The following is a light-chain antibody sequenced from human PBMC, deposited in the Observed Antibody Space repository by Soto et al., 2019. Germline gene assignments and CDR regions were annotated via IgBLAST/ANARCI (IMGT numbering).Light chain of an antibody. CDR3: QQYGNYYT. Sequence: DLQMTQSPSTLSASVGDRVTITCRTSQSISTWLAWYQQKPGKAPKLLIYDASSLESGVPSRFSGSGSGTEFTLTITSLQPDDFATYYCQQYGNYYTFGQGTKLEIK. V-gene: IGKV1-5*01. J-gene: IGKJ2*01. CDR1: QSISTW. CDR2: DAS.